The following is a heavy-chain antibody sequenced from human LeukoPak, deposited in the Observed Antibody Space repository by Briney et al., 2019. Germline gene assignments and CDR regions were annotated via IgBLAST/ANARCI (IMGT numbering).Heavy chain of an antibody. V-gene: IGHV6-1*01. CDR2: TYYRSKWYN. Sequence: SQTLSLTCAISGDSVSSNSAAWIWIRQSPSRGLEWLGRTYYRSKWYNDYAVSVKSRITINPDTSKNQFSLQLNSVTPEDTAVYYCARAGIAAAGTPPYFDYWGQGTLVTVSS. J-gene: IGHJ4*02. CDR3: ARAGIAAAGTPPYFDY. D-gene: IGHD6-13*01. CDR1: GDSVSSNSAA.